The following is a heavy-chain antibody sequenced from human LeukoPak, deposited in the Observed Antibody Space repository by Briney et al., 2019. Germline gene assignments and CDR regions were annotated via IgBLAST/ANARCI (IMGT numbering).Heavy chain of an antibody. Sequence: SETLSLTCAVSGGSISSSNWWSWVRQPPGKGLEWIGEIYHSGSTNYNPSLKSRVTISVDKSKNQFSLKLSSVTAADTAVYYCARDRPYCSSTSCPYYYGMDVWGQGTTVTVSS. D-gene: IGHD2-2*01. CDR3: ARDRPYCSSTSCPYYYGMDV. CDR2: IYHSGST. J-gene: IGHJ6*02. CDR1: GGSISSSNW. V-gene: IGHV4-4*02.